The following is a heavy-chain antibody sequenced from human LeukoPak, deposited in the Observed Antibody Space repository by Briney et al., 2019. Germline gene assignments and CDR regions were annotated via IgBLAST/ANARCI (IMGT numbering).Heavy chain of an antibody. CDR1: GFTFSSYS. D-gene: IGHD3-16*02. V-gene: IGHV3-48*01. CDR3: ARDPSQYYDYVWGSYRWRYFDY. J-gene: IGHJ4*02. CDR2: ISSSSSTI. Sequence: PGGSLRLSCAASGFTFSSYSMNWVRQAPGKGLEWVSYISSSSSTIYYADSVKGRFTISRDNAKNSLYLQMNSLRAEDTAVYYCARDPSQYYDYVWGSYRWRYFDYWGQGTLVTVSS.